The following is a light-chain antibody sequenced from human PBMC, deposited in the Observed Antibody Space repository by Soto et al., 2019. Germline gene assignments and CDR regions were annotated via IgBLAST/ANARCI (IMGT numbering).Light chain of an antibody. V-gene: IGLV2-14*01. J-gene: IGLJ1*01. CDR1: SSDVGAYNF. CDR3: SSYTTSTPYV. Sequence: QSALTQPASVSGSPGQSITISCTGTSSDVGAYNFVSWYQHNPGRAPKLIIYEVTIRPSGVSNRFSGSKSGNTASLTISGLQAEDEADYYCSSYTTSTPYVFGSGTKLTVL. CDR2: EVT.